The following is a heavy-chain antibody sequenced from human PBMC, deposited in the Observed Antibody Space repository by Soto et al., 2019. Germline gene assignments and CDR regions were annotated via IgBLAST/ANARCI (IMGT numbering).Heavy chain of an antibody. CDR3: AKIVRGSNINYYHYIDV. Sequence: QVQLVQSGAEVKKPGASVKVSCKASGYSFTSHGISWVRQAPGQGLEWMGWISGNSGDTNYAQKLQGRVTVTTDTSTSNAYMELRSLRSEHTAVYYCAKIVRGSNINYYHYIDVWGKGTTVNVSS. J-gene: IGHJ6*03. V-gene: IGHV1-18*01. CDR2: ISGNSGDT. D-gene: IGHD3-10*01. CDR1: GYSFTSHG.